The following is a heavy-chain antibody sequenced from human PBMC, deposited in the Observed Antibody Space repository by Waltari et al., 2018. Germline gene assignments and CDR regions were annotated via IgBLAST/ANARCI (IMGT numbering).Heavy chain of an antibody. V-gene: IGHV1-24*01. CDR2: YDPETDET. CDR3: ATVGDYRSYYYKGVDV. Sequence: QVQLVQSGAEVKKPGASVKVSCKVSGYGLKELPVHWVRLSPGKGLEWMGHYDPETDETIFAQRFQGRVTMTEDTSAETAYMELRRLTSDDTAVYFCATVGDYRSYYYKGVDVWGQGTTVTVSS. J-gene: IGHJ6*02. D-gene: IGHD4-17*01. CDR1: GYGLKELP.